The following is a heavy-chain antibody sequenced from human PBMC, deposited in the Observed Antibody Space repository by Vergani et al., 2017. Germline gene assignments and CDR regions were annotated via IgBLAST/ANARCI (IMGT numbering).Heavy chain of an antibody. Sequence: EVQLLESGGGLVQPGGSLRLSCAASGFTFSTYAMTWVRQAPGKGLEWVSTISSDGGRTYYADSVKGRFTISRDNSKNTLSLQMNSLTAEDTAIYYCAGPQGTRAYYYGGFDYWGQGILVTVSS. CDR3: AGPQGTRAYYYGGFDY. J-gene: IGHJ4*02. CDR2: ISSDGGRT. V-gene: IGHV3-23*01. CDR1: GFTFSTYA. D-gene: IGHD3-22*01.